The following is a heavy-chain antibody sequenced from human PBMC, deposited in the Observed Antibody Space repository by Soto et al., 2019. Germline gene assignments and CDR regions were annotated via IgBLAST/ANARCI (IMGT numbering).Heavy chain of an antibody. D-gene: IGHD4-4*01. CDR3: ATSYSNYFQDWFDP. V-gene: IGHV3-21*01. CDR1: GFTFSSYS. Sequence: PGGSLRLSCAASGFTFSSYSMNWVRQAPGKGLEWVSSISSSSSYIYYADSVKGRFTISRDNAKNSLYLQMNSLRAEDTAVYYCATSYSNYFQDWFDPWGQGTLVTVSS. J-gene: IGHJ5*02. CDR2: ISSSSSYI.